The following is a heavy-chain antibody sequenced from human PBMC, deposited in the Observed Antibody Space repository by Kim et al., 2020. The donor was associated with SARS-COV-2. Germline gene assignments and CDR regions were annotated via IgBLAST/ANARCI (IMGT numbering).Heavy chain of an antibody. CDR3: ARKVIVVVPDYYYYYGMDV. J-gene: IGHJ6*02. V-gene: IGHV3-48*02. Sequence: GGSLRLPCAASGFTFSSYSMNWVRQAPGKGLEWVSYISSSSSTIYYADSVKGRFTISRDNAKNSLYLQMNSLRDEDTAVYYCARKVIVVVPDYYYYYGMDVWGQGTTVTVSS. CDR1: GFTFSSYS. CDR2: ISSSSSTI. D-gene: IGHD2-2*01.